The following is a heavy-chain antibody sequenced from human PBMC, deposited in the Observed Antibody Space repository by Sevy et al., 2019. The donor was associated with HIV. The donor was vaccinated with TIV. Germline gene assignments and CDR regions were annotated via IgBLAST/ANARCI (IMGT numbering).Heavy chain of an antibody. Sequence: ASVKVSCKASDYTFSTQGFNWVRQAPGQGLEWMGWISAYNGNTKYAQKFQGRVTMTTDTSINTVYMELSGLRSDDTAMYYCSRETWYFANWGQGTLVTVSS. CDR3: SRETWYFAN. D-gene: IGHD6-13*01. V-gene: IGHV1-18*01. CDR1: DYTFSTQG. J-gene: IGHJ4*02. CDR2: ISAYNGNT.